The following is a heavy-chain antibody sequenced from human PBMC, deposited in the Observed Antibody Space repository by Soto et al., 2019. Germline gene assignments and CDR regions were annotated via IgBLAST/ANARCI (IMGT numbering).Heavy chain of an antibody. CDR3: ARHAQTTSIDQLQPVDY. D-gene: IGHD2-2*01. J-gene: IGHJ4*02. CDR1: GGSFSGYY. Sequence: SETLSLTCAVYGGSFSGYYWSWIRQPPGKGLEWIGEINHSGSTNYNPSLKSRVTISEDTSKNQLSLNLNSVTAADTAVYYCARHAQTTSIDQLQPVDYWGQGTLVTVSS. V-gene: IGHV4-34*01. CDR2: INHSGST.